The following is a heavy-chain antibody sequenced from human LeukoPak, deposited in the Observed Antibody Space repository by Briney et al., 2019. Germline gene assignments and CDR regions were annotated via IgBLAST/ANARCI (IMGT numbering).Heavy chain of an antibody. J-gene: IGHJ6*02. CDR1: GFAISTYA. Sequence: GGSLRLSCAASGFAISTYAMAWVRQAPGKGLEWVSSISSSSSYIYYADSVKGRFTISRDNAKNSLYLQMNSLRAEDTAVYYCARDQQLWPYYYYYYGMDVWGQGTTVTVSS. CDR3: ARDQQLWPYYYYYYGMDV. CDR2: ISSSSSYI. D-gene: IGHD5-18*01. V-gene: IGHV3-21*01.